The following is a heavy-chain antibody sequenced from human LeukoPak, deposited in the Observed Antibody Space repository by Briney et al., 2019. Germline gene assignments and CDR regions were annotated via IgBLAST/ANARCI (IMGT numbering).Heavy chain of an antibody. CDR1: GFTFSNYA. Sequence: GGSLRLSCAASGFTFSNYAMSWVRQAPGKGLMWVSRTNRDGRDTIYADSVRGRFTISRDNAENTLYLRMSSPRADDTAVYYCARDYHGSIDYWGQGTLVAVSS. V-gene: IGHV3-74*01. CDR2: TNRDGRDT. J-gene: IGHJ4*02. CDR3: ARDYHGSIDY. D-gene: IGHD3-10*01.